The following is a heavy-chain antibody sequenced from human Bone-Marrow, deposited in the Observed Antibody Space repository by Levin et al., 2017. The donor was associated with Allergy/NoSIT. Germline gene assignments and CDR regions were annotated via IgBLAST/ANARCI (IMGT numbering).Heavy chain of an antibody. D-gene: IGHD3-3*01. CDR1: EGTVTTTSYY. CDR3: ARHILGRGLEWLLLGYYGMEV. CDR2: IYYSGTT. V-gene: IGHV4-39*01. J-gene: IGHJ6*02. Sequence: PSETLSLTCSVSEGTVTTTSYYWDWVRQSPGKGLEWIGTIYYSGTTDYNPSLESRVTMSIDMSKNQFSLQLSSVTAADTAVYYCARHILGRGLEWLLLGYYGMEVWGQGITVTVSS.